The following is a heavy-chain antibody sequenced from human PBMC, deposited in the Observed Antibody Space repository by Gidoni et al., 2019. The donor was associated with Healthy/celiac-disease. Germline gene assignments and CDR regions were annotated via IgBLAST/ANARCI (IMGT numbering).Heavy chain of an antibody. Sequence: EVQLLESGGGLVQPGGSLRLSCAASGFTFSSYAMSWVRQAPGKGLGWVSAISGSGGSTYYADSVKGRFTISRDNSKNTLYLQMNSLRAEDTAVYYCANGRGIAAKEYYFDYWGQGTLVTVSS. CDR2: ISGSGGST. CDR1: GFTFSSYA. D-gene: IGHD6-13*01. V-gene: IGHV3-23*01. CDR3: ANGRGIAAKEYYFDY. J-gene: IGHJ4*02.